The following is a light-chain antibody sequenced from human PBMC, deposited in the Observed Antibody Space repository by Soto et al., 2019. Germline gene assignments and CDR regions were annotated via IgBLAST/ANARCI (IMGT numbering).Light chain of an antibody. V-gene: IGKV3-20*01. CDR3: QHYDTSPIT. CDR1: QSVSSSY. CDR2: GAS. J-gene: IGKJ5*01. Sequence: EIVLTQSPGTLSLSPGERATLSCRASQSVSSSYLAWYQQKPGQAPRLLIYGASSRATGIPDRFSGSGSGTDFTLTISRLESEDFAVYYCQHYDTSPITFGQGTRLEIK.